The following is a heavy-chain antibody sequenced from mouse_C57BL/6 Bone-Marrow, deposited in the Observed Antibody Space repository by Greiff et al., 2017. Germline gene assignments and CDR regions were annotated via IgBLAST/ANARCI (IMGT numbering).Heavy chain of an antibody. CDR2: INPNNGGT. CDR1: GYTFTDYY. CDR3: ARYGDDYFFDY. D-gene: IGHD2-4*01. Sequence: VQLQQSGPELVKPGASVKISCKASGYTFTDYYMNWVKQSHGKSLEWIGDINPNNGGTSYNQKFKGKATLTVDQSSSTAYMELRSLTSEDSAVYYCARYGDDYFFDYWGQGTTLTVSS. V-gene: IGHV1-26*01. J-gene: IGHJ2*01.